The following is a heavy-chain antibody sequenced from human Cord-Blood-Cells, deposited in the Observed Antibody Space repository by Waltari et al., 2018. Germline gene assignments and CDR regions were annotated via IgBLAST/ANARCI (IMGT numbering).Heavy chain of an antibody. CDR3: AREVGSYDAFDI. CDR1: GYTFTAYY. CDR2: INPNSGDT. Sequence: QVQLVQSGAEVKKPGASVKVSCKASGYTFTAYYMHCVRQAPGQGLEWMGWINPNSGDTNYAQKFQGWVTMTRDTSISTAYMELSRLRSDDTAVYYCAREVGSYDAFDIWGQGTMVTVSS. J-gene: IGHJ3*02. V-gene: IGHV1-2*04. D-gene: IGHD1-26*01.